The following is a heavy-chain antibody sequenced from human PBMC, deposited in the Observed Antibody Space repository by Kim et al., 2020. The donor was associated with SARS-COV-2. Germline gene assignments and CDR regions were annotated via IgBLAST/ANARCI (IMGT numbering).Heavy chain of an antibody. CDR2: IYYSGST. Sequence: SETLSLTCTVSGGSISSYYWSWIRQPPGKGLEWIGYIYYSGSTNYNPSLKSRVTISVDTSKNQFSLKLSSVTAADTAVYYCAIHVYYDFWSGYYFDYWGQGTLVTVSS. J-gene: IGHJ4*02. V-gene: IGHV4-59*08. CDR1: GGSISSYY. D-gene: IGHD3-3*01. CDR3: AIHVYYDFWSGYYFDY.